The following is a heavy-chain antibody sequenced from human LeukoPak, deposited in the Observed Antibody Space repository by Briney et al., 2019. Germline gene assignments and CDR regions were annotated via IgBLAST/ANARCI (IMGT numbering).Heavy chain of an antibody. J-gene: IGHJ4*02. CDR3: ARAGPYYYGSGRRPDY. D-gene: IGHD3-10*01. CDR2: INPNSGGT. Sequence: ASVKVSCKASGYTFTGYYMHWVRQAPGQGLEWMGWINPNSGGTNYAQKFQGRVTMTRHTSISTAYMELGRLRSDDTAVYYCARAGPYYYGSGRRPDYWGQGTLVTVSS. CDR1: GYTFTGYY. V-gene: IGHV1-2*02.